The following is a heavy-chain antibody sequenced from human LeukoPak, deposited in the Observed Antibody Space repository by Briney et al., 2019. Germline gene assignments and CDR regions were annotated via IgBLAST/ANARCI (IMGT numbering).Heavy chain of an antibody. CDR3: ARGRIRGGAIYFDY. V-gene: IGHV4-38-2*02. J-gene: IGHJ4*02. D-gene: IGHD3-16*01. CDR2: IYHSGST. CDR1: GYSITFGYY. Sequence: SETLSLTCTVSGYSITFGYYWGWIRQPPGKGLEWIGSIYHSGSTYYNPSLKSRVTISVDTSKNQFSLKLSSVTAADTAVYYCARGRIRGGAIYFDYWGQGTLVTVSS.